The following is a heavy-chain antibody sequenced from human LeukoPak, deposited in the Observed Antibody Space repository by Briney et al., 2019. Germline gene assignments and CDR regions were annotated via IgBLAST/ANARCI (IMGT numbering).Heavy chain of an antibody. Sequence: RTGRSLRLSRAASGFSFNSYAMHWVRQAPGKGLEWVAVISYDGSNKYYADSVKGRFTISRDNFKNTLYLQMNSLRPEDTAVYYCARPLYYDSSGFPDYWGQGTLVTVSS. J-gene: IGHJ4*02. CDR1: GFSFNSYA. D-gene: IGHD3-22*01. CDR2: ISYDGSNK. CDR3: ARPLYYDSSGFPDY. V-gene: IGHV3-30-3*01.